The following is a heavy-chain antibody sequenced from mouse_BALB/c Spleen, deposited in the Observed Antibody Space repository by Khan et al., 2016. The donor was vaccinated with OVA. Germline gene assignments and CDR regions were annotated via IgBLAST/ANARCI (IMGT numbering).Heavy chain of an antibody. CDR1: GYSITSDYA. V-gene: IGHV3-2*02. CDR3: ARSIMAN. J-gene: IGHJ2*01. CDR2: ISSSGST. Sequence: EVQLQESGPGLVKPSQSLSLTCTVTGYSITSDYAWNWIRQFPGNKLEWMGYISSSGSTSYNPYLKSRISITRDTSKNQFFLHLNAVTSEDTATYYCARSIMANWGQGTTLTVSS.